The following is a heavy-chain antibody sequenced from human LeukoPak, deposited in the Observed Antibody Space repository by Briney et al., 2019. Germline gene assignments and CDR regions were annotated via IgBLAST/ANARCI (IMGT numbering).Heavy chain of an antibody. CDR2: INHSGYT. Sequence: PSETLSLTCAASGVPFSNYYWSWVRQSPSQGLEWIGEINHSGYTNYNPSLKSRVTISIDASKNQFSLKLTSVTAADAGVYYCTRAVAGHPDWGQGTLVTVSS. D-gene: IGHD6-19*01. CDR1: GVPFSNYY. J-gene: IGHJ4*02. V-gene: IGHV4-34*01. CDR3: TRAVAGHPD.